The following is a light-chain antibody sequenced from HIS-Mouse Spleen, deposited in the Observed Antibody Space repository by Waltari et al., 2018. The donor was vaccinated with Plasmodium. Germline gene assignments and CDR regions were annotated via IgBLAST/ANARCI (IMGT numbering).Light chain of an antibody. J-gene: IGKJ1*01. V-gene: IGKV1-39*01. Sequence: DIQMTQSPSSLSASVGDRVTITCRASQSISSYLNWYQQKPGKAPKRLIYAASSLQSGVPSRFSGSGSGTDFTLTISSLQPEDVATYYCQQNYNTWTFGQGTKVEIK. CDR2: AAS. CDR1: QSISSY. CDR3: QQNYNTWT.